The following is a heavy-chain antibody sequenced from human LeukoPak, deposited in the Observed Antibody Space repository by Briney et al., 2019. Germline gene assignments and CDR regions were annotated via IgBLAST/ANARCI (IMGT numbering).Heavy chain of an antibody. CDR3: GRGGYSGRYFVGY. CDR2: INHSGST. CDR1: GGSFSGYY. V-gene: IGHV4-34*01. J-gene: IGHJ4*02. D-gene: IGHD1-26*01. Sequence: SETLSLTCAVYGGSFSGYYWSWIRQPPGKGLEWIGEINHSGSTNYNPSLKSRVTISVDTSKNQFSLKLSSVTAADTGVYYWGRGGYSGRYFVGYWGQGTLVTVSS.